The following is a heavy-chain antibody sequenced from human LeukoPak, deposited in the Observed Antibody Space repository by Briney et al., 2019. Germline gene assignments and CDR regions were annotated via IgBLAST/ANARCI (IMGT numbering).Heavy chain of an antibody. J-gene: IGHJ4*02. D-gene: IGHD3-16*01. CDR3: AREAGRVFDY. V-gene: IGHV4-59*01. CDR1: GGSISNYY. CDR2: IYYSGST. Sequence: SETLSLTCSVSGGSISNYYWSWIRQPPGKGLEWIGYIYYSGSTNYNPSLKSRVTISVDTSMNQLSLKLTSVTAADTAVYYCAREAGRVFDYWGQGTLVTVSS.